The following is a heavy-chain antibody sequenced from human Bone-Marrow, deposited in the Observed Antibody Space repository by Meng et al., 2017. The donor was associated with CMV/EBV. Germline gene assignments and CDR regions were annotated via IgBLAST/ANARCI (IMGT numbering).Heavy chain of an antibody. CDR1: GYTFNTYG. J-gene: IGHJ5*02. V-gene: IGHV1-18*01. CDR3: ARDRVAARPNRFAP. CDR2: ISVYNGNT. Sequence: KASGYTFNTYGITWLRQAPGQGLEWMGWISVYNGNTNYAQNLQGRVTMTTDTATSTAYMELRSLTSDDTAVYFCARDRVAARPNRFAPWGQGTLVTVSS. D-gene: IGHD6-6*01.